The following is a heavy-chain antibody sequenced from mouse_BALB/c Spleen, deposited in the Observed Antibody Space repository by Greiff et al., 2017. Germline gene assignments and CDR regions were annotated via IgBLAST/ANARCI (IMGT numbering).Heavy chain of an antibody. CDR3: VRDGRYDGFAY. V-gene: IGHV2-9-2*01. J-gene: IGHJ3*01. CDR1: GFSLTSYD. D-gene: IGHD2-14*01. CDR2: IWTGGGT. Sequence: AQLVESGPGLVAPSQSLSITCTVSGFSLTSYDISWIRQPPGKGLEWLGVIWTGGGTNYNSAFMSRLSISKDNSKSQVFLKMNSLQTDDTAIYYCVRDGRYDGFAYWGQGTLVTVSA.